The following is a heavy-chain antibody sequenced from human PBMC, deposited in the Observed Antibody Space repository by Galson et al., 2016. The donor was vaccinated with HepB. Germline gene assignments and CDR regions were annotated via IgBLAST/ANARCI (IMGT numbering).Heavy chain of an antibody. CDR1: GFTFNQFA. CDR3: AKDRDSNWYEKYFQH. Sequence: SLRLSCAASGFTFNQFAMSWFRQAPGKGLEWVSTISLLASTTYYADSVKGRFTISRDNSKNTLSLQMNSLRAEDTAVYYCAKDRDSNWYEKYFQHWGQGTLVTVSS. D-gene: IGHD6-13*01. J-gene: IGHJ1*01. CDR2: ISLLASTT. V-gene: IGHV3-23*01.